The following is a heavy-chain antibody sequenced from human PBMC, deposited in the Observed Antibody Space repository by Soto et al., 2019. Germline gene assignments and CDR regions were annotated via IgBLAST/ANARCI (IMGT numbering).Heavy chain of an antibody. CDR3: ARGGRYFDWLLDY. Sequence: SEPLSLTCTVSGGSISSYYWSWIRQPPGKGLEWIGYIYYSGSTNYNPSLKSRVTISVDTSKNQFSLKLSSVTAADTAVYYCARGGRYFDWLLDYWGQGTLVTVSS. J-gene: IGHJ4*02. CDR2: IYYSGST. D-gene: IGHD3-9*01. CDR1: GGSISSYY. V-gene: IGHV4-59*01.